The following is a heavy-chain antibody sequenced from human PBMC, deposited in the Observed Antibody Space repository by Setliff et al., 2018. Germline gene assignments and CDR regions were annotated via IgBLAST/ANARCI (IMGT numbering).Heavy chain of an antibody. V-gene: IGHV1-2*02. J-gene: IGHJ4*02. D-gene: IGHD2-2*01. CDR2: INPNTGGT. Sequence: ASVKVSCKASGYTFTGYHIHWVRQAPGQGLEWMGWINPNTGGTNYAQKIQGRVTLTRDTSIRTSYMELNSLTSDDTAVYYCARLAAIPEPGIGILAWGQGTLVTVSS. CDR3: ARLAAIPEPGIGILA. CDR1: GYTFTGYH.